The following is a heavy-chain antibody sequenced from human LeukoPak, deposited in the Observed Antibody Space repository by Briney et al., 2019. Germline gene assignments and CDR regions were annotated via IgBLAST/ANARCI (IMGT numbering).Heavy chain of an antibody. CDR1: GFTFSTYA. J-gene: IGHJ4*02. CDR3: ARDFGGSSYFDY. Sequence: GGSLRLSCAASGFTFSTYAMSWVRQAPGKGLEWVSAISGSGGTTYYADSVKGRFTISRDNSKNTLYLQMNSLRAEDTAVYYCARDFGGSSYFDYWGQGTLVTVSS. D-gene: IGHD1-26*01. CDR2: ISGSGGTT. V-gene: IGHV3-23*01.